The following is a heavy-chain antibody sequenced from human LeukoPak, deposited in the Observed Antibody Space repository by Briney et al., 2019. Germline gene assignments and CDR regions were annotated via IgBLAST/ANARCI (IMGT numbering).Heavy chain of an antibody. J-gene: IGHJ6*02. CDR3: ARHAVVVPAARGSKWGMDV. CDR2: TYPGDSDT. V-gene: IGHV5-51*01. CDR1: GYSFTSYW. Sequence: GESLKISCKGSGYSFTSYWIGWVRQVPGKGLEWMGITYPGDSDTRYSPSLQGQVTLSADNSISPAYLQWSRLKASDTAMYYCARHAVVVPAARGSKWGMDVWGQGPTVTVS. D-gene: IGHD2-2*01.